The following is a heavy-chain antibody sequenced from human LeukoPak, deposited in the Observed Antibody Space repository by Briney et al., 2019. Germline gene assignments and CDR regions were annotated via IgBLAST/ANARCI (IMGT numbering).Heavy chain of an antibody. CDR1: GFTFRSYE. J-gene: IGHJ4*02. Sequence: GGSLRLSCAASGFTFRSYEMNWVRQAPGKGLEWVANIKPDGRETYYMDSVKGRFTISRDNAKSSLFLQMNSLRAEDTAVYYCARDYNLGQGTLVTVSS. D-gene: IGHD4-11*01. CDR2: IKPDGRET. V-gene: IGHV3-7*01. CDR3: ARDYN.